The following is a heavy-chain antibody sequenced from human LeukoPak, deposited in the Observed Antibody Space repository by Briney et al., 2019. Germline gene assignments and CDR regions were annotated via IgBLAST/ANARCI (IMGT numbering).Heavy chain of an antibody. CDR1: GGSFSGYY. Sequence: TSETLSLICAVYGGSFSGYYWSWVRQTPGKGLEWIGEINDSGSTHNNPSLESRVTISVDTSNNQFSLRLSSVTAADTAVYYCASSPSPLVPFDYWGQGILVTVSS. CDR3: ASSPSPLVPFDY. V-gene: IGHV4-34*01. CDR2: INDSGST. D-gene: IGHD6-6*01. J-gene: IGHJ4*02.